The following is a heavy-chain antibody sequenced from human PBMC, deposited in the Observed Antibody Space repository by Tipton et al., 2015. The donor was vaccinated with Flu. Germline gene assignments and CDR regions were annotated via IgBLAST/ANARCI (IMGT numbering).Heavy chain of an antibody. CDR3: ARTSGWTLGY. V-gene: IGHV3-48*03. J-gene: IGHJ4*02. CDR1: GFTFSSYE. Sequence: SLRLSCAASGFTFSSYEMNWVRQAPGGLEWVSYISNSGSTIYYADSVKGRFTISRDNAKNSLYLQMNSLRADDTAVYYCARTSGWTLGYWGQGTLVTVSS. CDR2: ISNSGSTI. D-gene: IGHD6-19*01.